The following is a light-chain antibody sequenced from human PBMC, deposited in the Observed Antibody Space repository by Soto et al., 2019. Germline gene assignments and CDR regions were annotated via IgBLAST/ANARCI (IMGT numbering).Light chain of an antibody. CDR1: NNRSKS. Sequence: SYELAKGPSVSPTPGHTAMITLLRNNNRSKSVHWYQQKPGQAPVLAVYDDSDRPSGLPERFSGSNSGNTATLTISRVESGDEAYFNGQVCNGINALSLYVVRPG. CDR2: DDS. J-gene: IGLJ1*01. V-gene: IGLV3-21*02. CDR3: QVCNGINALSLYV.